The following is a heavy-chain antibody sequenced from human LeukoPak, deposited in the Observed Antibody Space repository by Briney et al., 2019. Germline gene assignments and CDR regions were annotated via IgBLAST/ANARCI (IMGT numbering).Heavy chain of an antibody. D-gene: IGHD2-15*01. CDR1: GGTFSIYA. CDR2: IIPIFGTA. CDR3: ARDRGSTHYYYGMDV. J-gene: IGHJ6*02. V-gene: IGHV1-69*01. Sequence: SVKVSCKASGGTFSIYAISWVRQAPGQGLEWMGGIIPIFGTANYAQKFQGRVTITADESTSTAYMELSSLRSEDTAAYYCARDRGSTHYYYGMDVWGQGTTVTVSS.